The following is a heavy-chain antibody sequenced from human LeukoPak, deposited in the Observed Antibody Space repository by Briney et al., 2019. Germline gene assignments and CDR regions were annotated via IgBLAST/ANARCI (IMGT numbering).Heavy chain of an antibody. CDR3: AREPFNCSGGSCYSEGFDY. CDR2: IIPIFGTA. CDR1: GGTFSSYA. J-gene: IGHJ4*02. D-gene: IGHD2-15*01. Sequence: SVKVSCKASGGTFSSYAIGWVRQAPGQGLEWMGGIIPIFGTANYAQKFQGRVTITADESTSTAYMELSSLRSEDTAVYYRAREPFNCSGGSCYSEGFDYWGQGTLVTVSS. V-gene: IGHV1-69*13.